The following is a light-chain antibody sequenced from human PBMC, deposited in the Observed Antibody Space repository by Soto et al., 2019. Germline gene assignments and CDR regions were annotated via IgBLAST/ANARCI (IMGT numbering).Light chain of an antibody. CDR1: SSNIGAGYD. CDR3: QSYDSSVSGFVL. Sequence: QSVLTQPPSVSGAPGQRVTISCTGSSSNIGAGYDVHWYQQLPGTAPKLLIYGNSNRPSGVPDRFSGSKSGTSASLAITGLQADDEADYYCQSYDSSVSGFVLVGGGTK. J-gene: IGLJ2*01. CDR2: GNS. V-gene: IGLV1-40*01.